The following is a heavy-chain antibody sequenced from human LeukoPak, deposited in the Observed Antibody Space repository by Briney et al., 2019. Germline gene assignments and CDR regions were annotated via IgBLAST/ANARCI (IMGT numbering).Heavy chain of an antibody. V-gene: IGHV5-51*01. CDR1: GYSFTSYW. CDR3: ARALTYDSSGQDDAFDI. J-gene: IGHJ3*02. CDR2: IYPGDSDT. D-gene: IGHD3-22*01. Sequence: GGSLKISCKGSGYSFTSYWIGWVRQMPGKGLEWMGIIYPGDSDTRYSPSFQGQVTISADKSISTAYLQWSSLKASDTAIYYCARALTYDSSGQDDAFDIWGQGTMVTVSS.